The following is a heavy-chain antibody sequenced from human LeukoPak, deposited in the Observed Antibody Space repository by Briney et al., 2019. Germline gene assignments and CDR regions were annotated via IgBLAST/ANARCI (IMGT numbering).Heavy chain of an antibody. CDR2: ISAYDGKR. CDR1: GYIFTSYG. V-gene: IGHV1-18*01. CDR3: ARGYDYDRSGYPDNAFDI. D-gene: IGHD3-22*01. Sequence: GAAVQVTCKASGYIFTSYGCSWVRQAAGQGREGMGWISAYDGKRNYAQKVQGRVTMTTATYKSTAYMELRSLRSDDTAVYYCARGYDYDRSGYPDNAFDIWGQGTMVAVSS. J-gene: IGHJ3*02.